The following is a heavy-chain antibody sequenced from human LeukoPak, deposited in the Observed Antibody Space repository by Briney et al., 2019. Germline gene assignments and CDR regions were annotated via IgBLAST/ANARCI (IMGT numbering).Heavy chain of an antibody. J-gene: IGHJ4*02. CDR1: GGIFSSYT. D-gene: IGHD6-19*01. CDR2: IIPIFGTA. V-gene: IGHV1-69*01. Sequence: SVEVSCKASGGIFSSYTISWVRQAPGQGLEWMGGIIPIFGTANYVQKLHGRVTITADESTSTAYMDLSSLRSEDAAVYYCATVDRYSSWSNYFDSWGQGTLVIVSS. CDR3: ATVDRYSSWSNYFDS.